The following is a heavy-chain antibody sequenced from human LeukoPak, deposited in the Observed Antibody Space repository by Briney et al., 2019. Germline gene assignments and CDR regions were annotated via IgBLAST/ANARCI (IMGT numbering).Heavy chain of an antibody. CDR2: IYHSGST. D-gene: IGHD1-26*01. V-gene: IGHV4-59*01. CDR3: ARSGVGVSSHDY. J-gene: IGHJ4*02. CDR1: GGSISSYY. Sequence: SETLSLTCTVSGGSISSYYWSWIRQPPGKGLEWIGYIYHSGSTSYNPSLKSRVTMSVEKSNNQFSLKLNSVTAADTAVYYCARSGVGVSSHDYWGQGTLVTVSS.